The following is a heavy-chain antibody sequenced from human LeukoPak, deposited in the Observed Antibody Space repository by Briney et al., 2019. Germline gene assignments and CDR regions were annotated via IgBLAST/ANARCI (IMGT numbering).Heavy chain of an antibody. CDR1: GFTFSSYG. CDR2: IWYDGSNK. CDR3: AKGRALEVVAAFNY. J-gene: IGHJ4*02. V-gene: IGHV3-33*06. Sequence: PGRSLRLSCAASGFTFSSYGMHWVRQAPGKGLEWVAVIWYDGSNKYYADSVKGRFTISRDNSKNTLYLQMNSLRTDDTAVYYCAKGRALEVVAAFNYWGQGTVVTVSS. D-gene: IGHD2-15*01.